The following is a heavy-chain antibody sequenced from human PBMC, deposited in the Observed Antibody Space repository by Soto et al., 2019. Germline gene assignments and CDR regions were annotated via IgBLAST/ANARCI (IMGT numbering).Heavy chain of an antibody. CDR3: AKDMFRQQLVDFWFDP. CDR2: ISWNSGSI. CDR1: GFTFDDYA. Sequence: EVQLVESGGGLVQPGRSLRLSCAASGFTFDDYAMHWVRQAPGKGLEWVSGISWNSGSIGYADSVKGRFTISRDNAKNSLYLQMNSLRAEDTALYYCAKDMFRQQLVDFWFDPWGQGTLVTVAS. J-gene: IGHJ5*02. V-gene: IGHV3-9*01. D-gene: IGHD6-13*01.